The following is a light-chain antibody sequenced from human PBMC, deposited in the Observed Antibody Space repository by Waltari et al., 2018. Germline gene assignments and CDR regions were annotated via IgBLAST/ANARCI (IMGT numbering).Light chain of an antibody. CDR1: QSISTY. CDR2: NAS. CDR3: QQRGSWPLT. V-gene: IGKV3-11*01. Sequence: EIVLTQSPDTLALFPGERATLSCRASQSISTYLAWYQQKPGQAPRLLMDNASNRTTGIPARFSGSGTGTDFTLTVSSLEPEDFAVYYCQQRGSWPLTFGGGTKVEIK. J-gene: IGKJ4*01.